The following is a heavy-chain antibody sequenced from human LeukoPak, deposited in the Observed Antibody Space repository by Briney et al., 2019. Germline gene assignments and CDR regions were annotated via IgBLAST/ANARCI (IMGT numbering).Heavy chain of an antibody. Sequence: SETLSLTCAVYGGSFSGYYWSWVRQPPGKGLEWIGEINHSGSTNYNPSLKGRVTISVDTSKNQFSLKLSSVTAADTAVYYCARAGYSYGYDYWGQGTLVTVSS. CDR2: INHSGST. J-gene: IGHJ4*02. D-gene: IGHD5-18*01. CDR1: GGSFSGYY. CDR3: ARAGYSYGYDY. V-gene: IGHV4-34*01.